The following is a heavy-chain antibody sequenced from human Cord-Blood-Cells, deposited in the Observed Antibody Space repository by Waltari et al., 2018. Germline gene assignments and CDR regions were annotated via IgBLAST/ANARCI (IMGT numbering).Heavy chain of an antibody. CDR1: GGSFSGYY. CDR3: ARGYRHRPREFVVVTAIPHAFDI. J-gene: IGHJ3*02. D-gene: IGHD2-21*02. V-gene: IGHV4-34*01. CDR2: INHSGST. Sequence: QVQLQQWGAGLLKPSETLSLTCAVYGGSFSGYYWSWIRQPPGKGLEWIGEINHSGSTNYNPSLKRRVTISVDTSKNQFSLKLSSVTAADTAVYYCARGYRHRPREFVVVTAIPHAFDIWGQGTMVTVSS.